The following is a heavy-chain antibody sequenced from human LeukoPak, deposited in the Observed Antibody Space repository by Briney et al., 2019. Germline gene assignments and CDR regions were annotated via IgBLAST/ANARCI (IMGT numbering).Heavy chain of an antibody. CDR1: GFTFSSYA. CDR3: ARDSGTYQLPLAP. V-gene: IGHV3-30-3*01. Sequence: GGSLRLSCAASGFTFSSYAMYWVRQAPGKGLEWVAVISYDGSNKYYADSVKGRFTISRDNSKNTLYLQMNSLRAEDTAVYYCARDSGTYQLPLAPWGQGTLVTVSS. D-gene: IGHD2-2*01. CDR2: ISYDGSNK. J-gene: IGHJ5*02.